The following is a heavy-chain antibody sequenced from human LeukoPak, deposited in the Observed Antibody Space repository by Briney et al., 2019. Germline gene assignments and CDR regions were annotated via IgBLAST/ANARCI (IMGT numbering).Heavy chain of an antibody. CDR1: GYSFTSYW. CDR3: ARISVLYSYGLWYFDL. V-gene: IGHV5-51*01. J-gene: IGHJ2*01. CDR2: IYPGDSDT. Sequence: GESLKISCKGSGYSFTSYWIGWVRQMPGKGLEWMGIIYPGDSDTRYSPSFQGQVTISADKSISTAYLQWSSLKASDTAMYYCARISVLYSYGLWYFDLWGRGTLVTVSS. D-gene: IGHD5-18*01.